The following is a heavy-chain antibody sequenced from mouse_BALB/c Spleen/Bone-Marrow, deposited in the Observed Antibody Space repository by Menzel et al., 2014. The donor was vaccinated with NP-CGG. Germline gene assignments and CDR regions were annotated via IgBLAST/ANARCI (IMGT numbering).Heavy chain of an antibody. Sequence: EVKLQESVPELVKPGASVKIPCKASGYTFTDYNMDWVKQSHGKSLEWIGDINPNNGGTIYNQKFKGKATLTVDKSSSTAYMELRSLTSEDTAVYYCAIYYYGSSYAMDYWGQGTSVTVSS. D-gene: IGHD1-1*01. CDR1: GYTFTDYN. J-gene: IGHJ4*01. CDR3: AIYYYGSSYAMDY. V-gene: IGHV1-18*01. CDR2: INPNNGGT.